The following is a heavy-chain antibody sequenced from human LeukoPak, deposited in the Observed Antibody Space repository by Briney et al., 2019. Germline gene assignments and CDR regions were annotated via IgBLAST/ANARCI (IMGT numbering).Heavy chain of an antibody. V-gene: IGHV4-34*01. CDR3: ARDRAGTADY. CDR1: GGSFSGYY. Sequence: SETLSLTCAVYGGSFSGYYWSWIRQPPGKGLEWIGEINHSGSTNYNPSLKSRVTISVDTSKNQFSLKLSSVTAADTAVYYCARDRAGTADYWGQGTLVTVSS. CDR2: INHSGST. D-gene: IGHD1-1*01. J-gene: IGHJ4*02.